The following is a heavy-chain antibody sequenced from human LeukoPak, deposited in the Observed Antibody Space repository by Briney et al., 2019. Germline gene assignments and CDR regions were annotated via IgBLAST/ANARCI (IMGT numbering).Heavy chain of an antibody. Sequence: GGSLRLSCAASGFTFSSYAMSWVRQAPGKGLEWVSAISGSGGSTYSADPVKGRFTISRDNSKNTLYLQMNSLRAEDTAVYYCAKDLLRAYDFWSGYSSWGQGTLVTVSS. CDR3: AKDLLRAYDFWSGYSS. V-gene: IGHV3-23*01. D-gene: IGHD3-3*01. J-gene: IGHJ5*02. CDR1: GFTFSSYA. CDR2: ISGSGGST.